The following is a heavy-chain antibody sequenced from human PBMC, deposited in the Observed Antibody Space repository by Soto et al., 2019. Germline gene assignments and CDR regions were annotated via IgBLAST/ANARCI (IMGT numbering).Heavy chain of an antibody. CDR3: AKDGWELLRGFGP. D-gene: IGHD1-26*01. CDR2: ISGSGGST. J-gene: IGHJ5*02. CDR1: GFTFRTYA. V-gene: IGHV3-23*01. Sequence: EVQLLESGGCLVQPGGSLRLSCAASGFTFRTYAMTCVRQAPGKGLERVSTISGSGGSTYYADSVKGRFTISRDNSKNTLSLQMNSLRADDTAVYYCAKDGWELLRGFGPGGQGTLVTVSS.